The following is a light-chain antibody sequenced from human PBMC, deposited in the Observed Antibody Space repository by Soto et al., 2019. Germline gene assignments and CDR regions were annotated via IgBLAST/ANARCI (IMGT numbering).Light chain of an antibody. CDR1: QSVSSNY. J-gene: IGKJ1*01. CDR2: GAS. Sequence: DIVLTQSPGTLSLSPGQRATLSCRASQSVSSNYLAWYQQRPGQAPRLLIYGASTRATGIPDRFSGSGSGTDFTLTISGLEPEDFAVYYCQQYGSLSWTFGQGTKVDIK. CDR3: QQYGSLSWT. V-gene: IGKV3-20*01.